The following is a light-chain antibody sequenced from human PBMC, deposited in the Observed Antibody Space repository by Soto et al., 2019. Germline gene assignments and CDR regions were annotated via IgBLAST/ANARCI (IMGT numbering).Light chain of an antibody. CDR1: QDISSS. J-gene: IGKJ1*01. CDR3: QQSYVTPWT. Sequence: DIQMTQSPSSLSASIGDRVTISCRASQDISSSLNWYQHKSGKAPKLLIYAASGLHSGVPSRFSGSGSGTDLTLTISSLQPEDFATYYCQQSYVTPWTFGQGTKVDI. V-gene: IGKV1-39*01. CDR2: AAS.